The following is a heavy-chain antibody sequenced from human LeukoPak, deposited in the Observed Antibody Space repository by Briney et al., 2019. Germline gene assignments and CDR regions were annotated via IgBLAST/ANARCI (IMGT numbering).Heavy chain of an antibody. V-gene: IGHV4-59*12. CDR3: ARDRPWELRVPGAFDI. CDR1: GGSITYYY. J-gene: IGHJ3*02. CDR2: IYYSGST. D-gene: IGHD1-26*01. Sequence: SETLSLTCTVSGGSITYYYWNWIRQPPGKGLESIGYIYYSGSTNYNPSLQSRVTMSVDTSKNQFSLKLSSVTAADTAVYYCARDRPWELRVPGAFDIWGQGTMVTVSS.